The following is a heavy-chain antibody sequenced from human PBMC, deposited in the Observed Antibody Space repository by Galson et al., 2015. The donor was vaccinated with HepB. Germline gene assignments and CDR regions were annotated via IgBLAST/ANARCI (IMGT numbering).Heavy chain of an antibody. J-gene: IGHJ4*02. Sequence: SLRLSCAVSGFAFSSYALSWVRPAPGQGLEWVSAISGSGGSTYYADSVKGRFTISRDNSKNTLYLQMNSLRAEDTAVYYCASWYYYDSSGSSKDYWGQGTLVTVSS. CDR1: GFAFSSYA. CDR3: ASWYYYDSSGSSKDY. D-gene: IGHD3-22*01. V-gene: IGHV3-23*01. CDR2: ISGSGGST.